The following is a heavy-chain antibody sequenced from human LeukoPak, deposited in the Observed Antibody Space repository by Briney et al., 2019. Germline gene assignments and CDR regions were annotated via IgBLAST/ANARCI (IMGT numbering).Heavy chain of an antibody. CDR3: ASVGWELLGPFDH. D-gene: IGHD1-26*01. J-gene: IGHJ4*02. V-gene: IGHV4-59*01. Sequence: PSETLSLTCTVSGGSISRYYWSWIRQPPGKGLEWIGYIYSSGSTNYNPSLKSRVTISVDTSKNQFSLKLSSVTAADTAVYYCASVGWELLGPFDHWGQGTLVTVSS. CDR1: GGSISRYY. CDR2: IYSSGST.